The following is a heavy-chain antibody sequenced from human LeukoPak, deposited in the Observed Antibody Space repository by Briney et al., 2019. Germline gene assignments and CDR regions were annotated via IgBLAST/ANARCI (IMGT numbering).Heavy chain of an antibody. Sequence: PSETLSLTCAVYGGSFSGYYWSWIRQPPGKGLEWIGEINHSGSTNYNPSLKSRVTISVDTSKNQFSLKLSSVTAADTVVYYCARSNFVTPMVRGGNYYYYGM. CDR2: INHSGST. CDR3: ARSNFVTPMVRGGNYYYYGM. V-gene: IGHV4-34*01. D-gene: IGHD3-10*01. CDR1: GGSFSGYY. J-gene: IGHJ6*01.